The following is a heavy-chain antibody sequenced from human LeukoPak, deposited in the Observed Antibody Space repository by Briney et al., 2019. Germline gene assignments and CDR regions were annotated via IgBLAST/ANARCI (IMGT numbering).Heavy chain of an antibody. CDR3: ARDRLSGYDAFDI. CDR1: GFTFSSYG. D-gene: IGHD1-1*01. V-gene: IGHV3-33*01. Sequence: QSGGSLRLSCAASGFTFSSYGMHWVRQAPGKGLEWVAVIWYDGSNKYYADSVKGRFTISRDNSKNTLYLQMNSLRAEDTAVYYCARDRLSGYDAFDIWGQGTMVTVSS. J-gene: IGHJ3*02. CDR2: IWYDGSNK.